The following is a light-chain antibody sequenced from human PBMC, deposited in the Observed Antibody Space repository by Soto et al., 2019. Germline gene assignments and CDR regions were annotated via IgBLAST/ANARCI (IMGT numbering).Light chain of an antibody. CDR1: QSITKY. CDR2: QAS. CDR3: QHHSTCPYT. V-gene: IGKV1-5*03. J-gene: IGKJ2*01. Sequence: DIQRTQSPSTLSTSVGDRVTITCRASQSITKYLAWYQQKPGKAPKLLIYQASTLESGVPSRFSGSGFGAEFTHTISSLQPDDFATYYCQHHSTCPYTFGQGSKLEIK.